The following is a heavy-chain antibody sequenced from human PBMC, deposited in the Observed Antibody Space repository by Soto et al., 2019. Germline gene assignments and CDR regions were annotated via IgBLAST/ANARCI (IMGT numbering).Heavy chain of an antibody. CDR1: GYTFTYYF. V-gene: IGHV5-51*01. CDR2: IYPGDSDT. J-gene: IGHJ6*02. CDR3: ARHTSNLRSYSYGMEV. D-gene: IGHD2-2*01. Sequence: PGDALNISCKCSGYTFTYYFIVLVRQLPGKGLEWMGIIYPGDSDTRYSPSFQGHVTITVDKSTSTAYLQWNTLKASDTAMYYCARHTSNLRSYSYGMEVWGHWTPVTVSS.